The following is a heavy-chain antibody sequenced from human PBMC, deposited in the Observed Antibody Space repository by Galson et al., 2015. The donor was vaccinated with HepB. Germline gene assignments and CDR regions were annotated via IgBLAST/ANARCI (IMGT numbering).Heavy chain of an antibody. J-gene: IGHJ3*02. V-gene: IGHV4-59*08. CDR2: MYYSGST. CDR3: ARGGASGSYEYWGAFDIVASDAFDI. Sequence: LSLTCTVSGGSISSYYWSWIRQPPGKGLEWIGYMYYSGSTNYDPSLKSRVTISVDTSKKQFSLKLSSVTAADTAVYYCARGGASGSYEYWGAFDIVASDAFDIWGQGTMVTVSS. CDR1: GGSISSYY. D-gene: IGHD3-10*01.